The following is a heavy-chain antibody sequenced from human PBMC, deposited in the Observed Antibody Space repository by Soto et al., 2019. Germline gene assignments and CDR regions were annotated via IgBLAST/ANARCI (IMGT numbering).Heavy chain of an antibody. CDR2: IIPIFGTA. J-gene: IGHJ6*02. D-gene: IGHD3-3*01. CDR3: ARTIFGVVMEYYYYYYGMDV. V-gene: IGHV1-69*01. CDR1: GGTFSSYA. Sequence: QVQLVQSGAEVKKPGSSVKVSCKASGGTFSSYAISWVRQAPGQGLEWMGGIIPIFGTANYEQKFQGRVTITADASTSTAYMELSSLRSEYTAVYYCARTIFGVVMEYYYYYYGMDVWGQGTTVTVSS.